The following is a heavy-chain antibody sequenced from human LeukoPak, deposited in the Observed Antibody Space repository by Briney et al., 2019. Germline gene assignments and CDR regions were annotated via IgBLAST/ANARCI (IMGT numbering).Heavy chain of an antibody. CDR2: INNRGSST. Sequence: GGSLRLSCAASGFIFTGYFMSWVRQAPGEGLEWLSAINNRGSSTYYAGSVKDRFTISRDNSENTLYLQMNSLTVDDTAVYFCAKERQTGDYFTSDYWGQGTLVTVSS. D-gene: IGHD4-17*01. CDR3: AKERQTGDYFTSDY. V-gene: IGHV3-23*01. J-gene: IGHJ4*02. CDR1: GFIFTGYF.